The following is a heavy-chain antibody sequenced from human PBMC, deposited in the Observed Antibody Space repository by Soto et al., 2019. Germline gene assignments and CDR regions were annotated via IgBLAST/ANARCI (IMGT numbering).Heavy chain of an antibody. CDR2: ISGSDSST. Sequence: EVLLLESGGGLVQPGGSLRLSCAASGFTFSSYAMNWVRQAPGKGLEWVSVISGSDSSTYYADSVKGRFTISRDNSKNTLYVQMNSLRAEDTAVYYCAEAISGYNAPLDHWGQGTRVTVSS. CDR3: AEAISGYNAPLDH. D-gene: IGHD5-12*01. J-gene: IGHJ4*02. V-gene: IGHV3-23*01. CDR1: GFTFSSYA.